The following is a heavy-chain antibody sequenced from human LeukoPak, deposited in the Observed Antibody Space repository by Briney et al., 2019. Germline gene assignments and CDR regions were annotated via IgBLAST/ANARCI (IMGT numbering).Heavy chain of an antibody. Sequence: PGGSLRLSCAASGFAFNNAWMNWVRQAPGKGLEWVGRIKIKTDGGTTDYAAPVKGRFTISRDDSINTLYLQMNSLKTEDTAVYYCTTSSSPDYWGQGTLVTVSS. V-gene: IGHV3-15*07. CDR1: GFAFNNAW. D-gene: IGHD6-19*01. J-gene: IGHJ4*02. CDR2: IKIKTDGGTT. CDR3: TTSSSPDY.